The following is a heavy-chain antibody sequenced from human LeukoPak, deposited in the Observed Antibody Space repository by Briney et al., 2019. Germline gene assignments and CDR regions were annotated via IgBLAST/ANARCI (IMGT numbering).Heavy chain of an antibody. CDR1: GYTFTSYG. Sequence: ASVKVSCKASGYTFTSYGISWVRQAPGQGLEWMGWISAYNGNTDYAQKLQGRVTMTTDTSTSTAYMELRSLRSDDTAVYYCARGLVRGVELYYMDVWGKGTTVTVSS. D-gene: IGHD3-10*01. V-gene: IGHV1-18*01. J-gene: IGHJ6*03. CDR3: ARGLVRGVELYYMDV. CDR2: ISAYNGNT.